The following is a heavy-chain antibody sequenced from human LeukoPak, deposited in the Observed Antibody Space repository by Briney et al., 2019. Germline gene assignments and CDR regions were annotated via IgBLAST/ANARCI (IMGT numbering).Heavy chain of an antibody. Sequence: PGGSLRLSCAASGFTFSRYWMSWVRQAPGKGLEWVANMNPDGSEKYFLDSVKGRFSISRDNAKSSLYLQMNSLRGDDTAVYYCARDRALYDSRRGYYYTEDDYWGQGTLVTVSS. CDR2: MNPDGSEK. J-gene: IGHJ4*02. D-gene: IGHD3-22*01. CDR3: ARDRALYDSRRGYYYTEDDY. V-gene: IGHV3-7*01. CDR1: GFTFSRYW.